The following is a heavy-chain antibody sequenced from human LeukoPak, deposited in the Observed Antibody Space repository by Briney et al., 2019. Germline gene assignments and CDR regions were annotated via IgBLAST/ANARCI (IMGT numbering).Heavy chain of an antibody. CDR2: IYSGGST. D-gene: IGHD6-13*01. CDR3: ARDRFVPSAADQGYYYYGMDV. V-gene: IGHV3-53*01. J-gene: IGHJ6*02. CDR1: GFTFSSYA. Sequence: PGGSLRLSCAASGFTFSSYAMSWVRQAPGKGLEWVSVIYSGGSTYYADSVKGRFTISRDNSKNTLYLQMNSLRAEDTAVYYCARDRFVPSAADQGYYYYGMDVWGQGTTVTVSS.